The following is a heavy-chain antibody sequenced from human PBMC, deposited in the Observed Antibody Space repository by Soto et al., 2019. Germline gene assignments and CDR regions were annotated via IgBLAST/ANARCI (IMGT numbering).Heavy chain of an antibody. CDR2: IKQDENGK. D-gene: IGHD6-13*01. CDR1: GFTFSSRW. J-gene: IGHJ4*02. V-gene: IGHV3-7*02. CDR3: ATHDGPAAAGLVLDF. Sequence: EVQLVESGGGLVQPGGSLRLSCEASGFTFSSRWMTWVRQGPGKGLEWVANIKQDENGKDYVDSVKGRFTISRDNAKNSLYLPMKCLRAEEKAVYYCATHDGPAAAGLVLDFWGQGTLVTVSS.